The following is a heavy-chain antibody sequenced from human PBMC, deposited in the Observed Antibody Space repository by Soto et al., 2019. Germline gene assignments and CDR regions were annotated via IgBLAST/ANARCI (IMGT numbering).Heavy chain of an antibody. CDR1: GFTFSGFD. Sequence: GGSLSLSCEASGFTFSGFDMHWVRQPTGKGLEWVSTIGTAGDTYYAVSVKGRFTISRDNAKNSLSLQMSSLRSEDTAVYYCARENSIFGVVIFDYWGQGTLVTVSS. CDR2: IGTAGDT. V-gene: IGHV3-13*01. CDR3: ARENSIFGVVIFDY. J-gene: IGHJ4*02. D-gene: IGHD3-3*01.